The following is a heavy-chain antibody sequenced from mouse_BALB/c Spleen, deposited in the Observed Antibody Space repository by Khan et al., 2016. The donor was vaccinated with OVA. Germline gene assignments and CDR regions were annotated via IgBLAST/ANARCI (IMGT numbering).Heavy chain of an antibody. CDR1: GYSITSGYG. J-gene: IGHJ2*01. CDR2: ISYSGST. Sequence: EVQLVESGPGLVKPSQSLSLTCTVTGYSITSGYGWNWIRQFPGNKLEWMGYISYSGSTNYNPPLQSRISITRDTSKNQFFLQLNSVTTEDTATYYCARTARIKYWGQGTTLTVSS. V-gene: IGHV3-2*02. D-gene: IGHD1-2*01. CDR3: ARTARIKY.